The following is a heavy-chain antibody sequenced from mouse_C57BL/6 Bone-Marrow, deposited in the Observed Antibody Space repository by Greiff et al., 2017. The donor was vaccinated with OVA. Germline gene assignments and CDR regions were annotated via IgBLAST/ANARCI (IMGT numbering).Heavy chain of an antibody. Sequence: KVEESGGDLVKPGGSLKLSCAASGFTFSSYGMSWVRQTPDKRLEWVATISSGGSYTYYPDSVKGRFTISRDNAKNTLYLQMSSLKSEDTAMYYCASRPIYYAMDYWGQGTSVTVSS. CDR2: ISSGGSYT. CDR1: GFTFSSYG. CDR3: ASRPIYYAMDY. D-gene: IGHD6-5*01. J-gene: IGHJ4*01. V-gene: IGHV5-6*02.